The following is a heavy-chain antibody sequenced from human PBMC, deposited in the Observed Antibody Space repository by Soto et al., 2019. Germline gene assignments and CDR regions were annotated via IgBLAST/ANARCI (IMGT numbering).Heavy chain of an antibody. CDR2: IRPSGGDT. V-gene: IGHV1-2*07. CDR1: GYTFSGYY. J-gene: IGHJ6*02. D-gene: IGHD3-10*01. CDR3: AKNAQSMTMVRRGPHYYAMDI. Sequence: QVQLAQSGAEVQKPGASVKASCKATGYTFSGYYIHWVRQAPGQGLQFLGWIRPSGGDTQCSHKFQGRVTMTGDTSNTTAYMELSRLTSDDTAVYYCAKNAQSMTMVRRGPHYYAMDIWGQGTTVTVSS.